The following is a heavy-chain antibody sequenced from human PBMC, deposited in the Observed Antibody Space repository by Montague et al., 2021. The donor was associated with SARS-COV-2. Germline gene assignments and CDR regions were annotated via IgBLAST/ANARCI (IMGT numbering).Heavy chain of an antibody. CDR3: ARRTYDILTGYGYGLDV. D-gene: IGHD3-9*01. CDR2: IDWDDDK. V-gene: IGHV2-70*11. J-gene: IGHJ6*02. Sequence: PALVKPTQTPTLTCTFSGFSLSTSGMCVSWIRQPPGKALEWLARIDWDDDKYYSTSLKTRLTISKDTSKNQVVLTMTNMDPVDTATYYCARRTYDILTGYGYGLDVWGQGTTVTVSS. CDR1: GFSLSTSGMC.